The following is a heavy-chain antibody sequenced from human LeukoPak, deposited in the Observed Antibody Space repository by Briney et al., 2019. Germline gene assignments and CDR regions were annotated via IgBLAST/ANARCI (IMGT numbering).Heavy chain of an antibody. J-gene: IGHJ6*04. V-gene: IGHV3-30*02. Sequence: SGGSLRLSCEASGFMFIGYGMHWVRQTPGEGLEWVAFIRYDGRHEYYTDSVKGRFTISRDNSKNTLYLQMSSLRAEDTAVYYCAELGITMIGGVWGKGTTVTISS. CDR2: IRYDGRHE. D-gene: IGHD3-10*02. CDR1: GFMFIGYG. CDR3: AELGITMIGGV.